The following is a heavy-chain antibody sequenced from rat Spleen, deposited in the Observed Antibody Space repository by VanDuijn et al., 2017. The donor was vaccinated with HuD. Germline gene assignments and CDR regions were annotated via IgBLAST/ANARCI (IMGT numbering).Heavy chain of an antibody. Sequence: QVQLKESGPGLVQPSQTLSLTCTVSGFSLTSYHVHWIRQPPGKGLEWMGGIWGDESTHYNSAVQYRLSISRDTSKNQVFLKMNSLKPEDTGTYYCARHEAAPFDYWGQGVMVTVSS. CDR3: ARHEAAPFDY. CDR2: IWGDEST. D-gene: IGHD1-2*01. V-gene: IGHV2-32*01. CDR1: GFSLTSYH. J-gene: IGHJ2*01.